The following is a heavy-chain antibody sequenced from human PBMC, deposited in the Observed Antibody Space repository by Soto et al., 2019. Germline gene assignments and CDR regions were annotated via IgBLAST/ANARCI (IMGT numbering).Heavy chain of an antibody. CDR3: VGQRERFGDVYPTLYGLEV. D-gene: IGHD3-10*01. V-gene: IGHV3-21*01. J-gene: IGHJ6*02. Sequence: GGSLRLSCSASGFAFERYTLNWVRQAPGKGLEWLSSLSSDSTHIYDAASVRGRFTIARDNAKMSLFLHMNSLRAEDTAVYYCVGQRERFGDVYPTLYGLEVWGQGTTVTVSS. CDR1: GFAFERYT. CDR2: LSSDSTHI.